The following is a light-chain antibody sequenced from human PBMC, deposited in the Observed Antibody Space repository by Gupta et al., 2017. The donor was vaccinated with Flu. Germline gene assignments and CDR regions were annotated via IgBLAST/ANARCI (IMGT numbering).Light chain of an antibody. CDR2: WAS. J-gene: IGKJ2*01. Sequence: SLGERATINCKSSQSVLYSSNNKNYLAWYQQKPGQPPKLLIYWASTRESGVPDRFSGSGSGTDFTLTNSSLQAEDVAVYYCQQYYTTPYTFGQGTKMEI. V-gene: IGKV4-1*01. CDR3: QQYYTTPYT. CDR1: QSVLYSSNNKNY.